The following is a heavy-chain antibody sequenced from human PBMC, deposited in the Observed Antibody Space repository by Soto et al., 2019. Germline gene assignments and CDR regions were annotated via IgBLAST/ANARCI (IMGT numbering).Heavy chain of an antibody. CDR1: GFTFSSYS. D-gene: IGHD6-13*01. J-gene: IGHJ3*02. Sequence: EVQLVESGGGLVQPGGSLRLSCAASGFTFSSYSMNWVRQAPGKGLEWVSYISSSSSTIYYADSVKGRFTISRDNAKNSLYLQMNSLRAEDTAVYYCASGIAAAGQIWGQGTMVTVSS. V-gene: IGHV3-48*01. CDR2: ISSSSSTI. CDR3: ASGIAAAGQI.